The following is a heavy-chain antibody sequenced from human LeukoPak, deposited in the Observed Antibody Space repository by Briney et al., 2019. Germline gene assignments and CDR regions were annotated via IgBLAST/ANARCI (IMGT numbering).Heavy chain of an antibody. Sequence: GGSLRLSCAASGFTFSKYEMNWVRQAPGKGLEWLSYISTGGNDINYADSVKGRFTISRDNAKDSLYLQMNSLRAEDTAVYYCARHLSYGSGSYYNFGYWGQGTLVTVSS. D-gene: IGHD3-10*01. CDR2: ISTGGNDI. CDR1: GFTFSKYE. CDR3: ARHLSYGSGSYYNFGY. J-gene: IGHJ4*02. V-gene: IGHV3-48*03.